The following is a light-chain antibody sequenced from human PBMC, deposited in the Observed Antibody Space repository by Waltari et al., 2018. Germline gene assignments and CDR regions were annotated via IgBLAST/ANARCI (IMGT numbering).Light chain of an antibody. CDR1: NSNVGSYNL. CDR2: EGN. Sequence: QSALTQPASVSGSPGQSITISCTGFNSNVGSYNLVSWYQKHPGKAPKLLIYEGNRRPAGGFNRFSGFQSENTGSLTLSGLQAEDEADYFLCSNVGSSVFFGGGTKVTVL. CDR3: CSNVGSSVF. J-gene: IGLJ2*01. V-gene: IGLV2-23*03.